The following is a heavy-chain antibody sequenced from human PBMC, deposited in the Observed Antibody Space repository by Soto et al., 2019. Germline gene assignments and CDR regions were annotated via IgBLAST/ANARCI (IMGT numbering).Heavy chain of an antibody. D-gene: IGHD2-15*01. CDR3: ARGAFKSGGSCYMGYYYMDV. Sequence: SETLSLTCAVYGGSFSGYYWSWIRQPPGKGLEWIGEINHSGSTNYNPSLKNRVTISVDTSKNQFSLKLSSVTAADTAVYYCARGAFKSGGSCYMGYYYMDVWGKGTTVTVSS. CDR2: INHSGST. CDR1: GGSFSGYY. J-gene: IGHJ6*03. V-gene: IGHV4-34*01.